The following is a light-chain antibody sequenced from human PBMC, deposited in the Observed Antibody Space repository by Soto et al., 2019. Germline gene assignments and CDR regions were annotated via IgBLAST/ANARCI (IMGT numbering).Light chain of an antibody. Sequence: EIVRTQSPATLSVSPGERANLSCRASQSVGTKLAWYQQTPCQAHRLLIYGASTRATGIPARFSGSGSGTEFTLTISSLQSEDFAVYYGQQYKNWPPITFGQGTRLEIK. V-gene: IGKV3-15*01. CDR1: QSVGTK. CDR3: QQYKNWPPIT. J-gene: IGKJ5*01. CDR2: GAS.